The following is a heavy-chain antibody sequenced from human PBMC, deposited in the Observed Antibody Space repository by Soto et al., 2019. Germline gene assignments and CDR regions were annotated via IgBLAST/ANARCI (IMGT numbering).Heavy chain of an antibody. Sequence: GGSLRLSCAASGFTFSSYSMNWVRQAPGKGLVWVSRINSDGSITSYADSVKGRFTISRDNAKNTLYLQMNSLRAEDTAVYYCAIRASYYDSSGYFDYWGQGTLVTVSS. CDR1: GFTFSSYS. V-gene: IGHV3-74*01. J-gene: IGHJ4*02. CDR2: INSDGSIT. CDR3: AIRASYYDSSGYFDY. D-gene: IGHD3-22*01.